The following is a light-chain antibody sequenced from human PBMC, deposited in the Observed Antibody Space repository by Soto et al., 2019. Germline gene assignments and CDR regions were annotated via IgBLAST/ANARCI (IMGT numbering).Light chain of an antibody. V-gene: IGKV3-20*01. Sequence: IVLTQSPGTLSLSPWERATLSCRASQSVRSDYLGWYQQKPGQAPRLIIFGTSSRATGIPDRFSGSGSGTDFTLTINRLEPEDFAVYYCHQYRTFGQGTKVDIK. CDR3: HQYRT. J-gene: IGKJ1*01. CDR1: QSVRSDY. CDR2: GTS.